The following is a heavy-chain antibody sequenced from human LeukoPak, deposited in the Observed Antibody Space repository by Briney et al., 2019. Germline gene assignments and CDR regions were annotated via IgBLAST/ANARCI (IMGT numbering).Heavy chain of an antibody. D-gene: IGHD6-6*01. Sequence: SETLSLTCTVSGGSISSYYWVWIRQPPGKGLEWIGSLYFTGSSYYNPSLNSRGTISIDTSKNHFSLRLTSVTAADTAVYYCATSYQAARPFDYWGQGTLVTVSS. V-gene: IGHV4-39*01. CDR1: GGSISSYY. CDR2: LYFTGSS. J-gene: IGHJ4*02. CDR3: ATSYQAARPFDY.